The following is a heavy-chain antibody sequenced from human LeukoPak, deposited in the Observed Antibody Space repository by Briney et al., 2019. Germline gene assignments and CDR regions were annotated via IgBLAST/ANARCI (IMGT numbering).Heavy chain of an antibody. CDR3: ARGNCVEDCYYDY. Sequence: GGSLRLSCAASGFTFRTYAMTWVRQAPGKGLEWVSSLSGSGGSSYCADSVKGRFTISRDNSKNTLYLQMNSLRIEDTALYYCARGNCVEDCYYDYWGQGTQVTVSS. CDR1: GFTFRTYA. V-gene: IGHV3-23*01. D-gene: IGHD2-21*02. CDR2: LSGSGGSS. J-gene: IGHJ4*02.